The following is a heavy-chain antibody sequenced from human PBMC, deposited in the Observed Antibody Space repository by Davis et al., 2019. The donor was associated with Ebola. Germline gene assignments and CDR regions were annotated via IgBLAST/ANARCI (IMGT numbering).Heavy chain of an antibody. V-gene: IGHV5-51*01. CDR1: GYSFPSYR. Sequence: GESLKISCEGSGYSFPSYRISWVRQMPGKGLEWMGIIYPDDSDTRDSPSFQGHVTISVDKSTNAAYLQWSSLKASDTGIYYCTRRPHRYSSIGFWGQGTLLIVS. CDR3: TRRPHRYSSIGF. CDR2: IYPDDSDT. D-gene: IGHD3-16*02. J-gene: IGHJ4*02.